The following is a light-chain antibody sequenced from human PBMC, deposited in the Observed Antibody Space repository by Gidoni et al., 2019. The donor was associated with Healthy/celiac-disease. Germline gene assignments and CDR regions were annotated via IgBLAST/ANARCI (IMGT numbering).Light chain of an antibody. V-gene: IGKV4-1*01. J-gene: IGKJ1*01. Sequence: STTREPRVPDRLRTSGSGTEFTLTISSLPPEDFASYYCLQHNSFPWTFGQGTKVEIK. CDR2: ST. CDR3: LQHNSFPWT.